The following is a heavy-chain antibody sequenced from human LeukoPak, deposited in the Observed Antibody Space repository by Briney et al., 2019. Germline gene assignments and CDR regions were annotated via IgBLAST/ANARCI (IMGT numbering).Heavy chain of an antibody. CDR1: GGSISSSNW. D-gene: IGHD2-8*02. CDR3: ARLVIRAFDS. Sequence: SGTLSLTCAVSGGSISSSNWWSWVRQPPGKGLEWIGEIYHSGSTNYNPSLKSRVTISVDTSKNQFSLKLNSVTAADTAVYYCARLVIRAFDSWGQGILVTVSS. CDR2: IYHSGST. J-gene: IGHJ5*01. V-gene: IGHV4-4*02.